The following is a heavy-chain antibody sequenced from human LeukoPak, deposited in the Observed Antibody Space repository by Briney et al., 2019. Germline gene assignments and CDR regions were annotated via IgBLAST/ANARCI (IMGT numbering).Heavy chain of an antibody. D-gene: IGHD5-18*01. CDR2: LSGSGDGT. Sequence: PRGSLRLSCEASGFSFSIYAMSWVRQASGKGLEWVSALSGSGDGTYYADSVKGRFTISRDNSKNTVYLQMSSLRAEDTAVYYCAKDRGYRSGLGAFDIWGQGTMVTVSS. CDR3: AKDRGYRSGLGAFDI. V-gene: IGHV3-23*01. CDR1: GFSFSIYA. J-gene: IGHJ3*02.